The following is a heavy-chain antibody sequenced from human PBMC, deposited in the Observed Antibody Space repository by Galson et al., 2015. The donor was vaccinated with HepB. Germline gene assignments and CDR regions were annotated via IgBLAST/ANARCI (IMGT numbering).Heavy chain of an antibody. D-gene: IGHD3-10*01. Sequence: APGQGLEWMGWISAYNGNTNYAQKLQGRVTMTTDTSTSTAYMELRSLRSDDTAVYYCARDMGQAVRGVIITEGPDYWGQGTLVTVSS. V-gene: IGHV1-18*01. CDR2: ISAYNGNT. CDR3: ARDMGQAVRGVIITEGPDY. J-gene: IGHJ4*02.